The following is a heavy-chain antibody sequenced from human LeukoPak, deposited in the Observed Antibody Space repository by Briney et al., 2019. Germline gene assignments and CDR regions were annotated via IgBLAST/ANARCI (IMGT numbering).Heavy chain of an antibody. V-gene: IGHV3-33*06. D-gene: IGHD2-2*01. J-gene: IGHJ4*02. CDR2: IWYDGSNK. CDR3: AKETSSTSWGGFDY. Sequence: GGSLRLSCAASGFTFSSYGMHWVRQAPGKGLEWVAVIWYDGSNKYYADSVKGRFTISRDNSKNTLYLQMNSLRAEDTAVYYCAKETSSTSWGGFDYWGQGTLVTVSP. CDR1: GFTFSSYG.